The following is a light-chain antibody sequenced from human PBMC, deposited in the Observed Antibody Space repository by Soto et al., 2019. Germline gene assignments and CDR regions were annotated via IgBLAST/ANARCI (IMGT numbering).Light chain of an antibody. CDR2: GTS. CDR3: QQFGGSPPYT. J-gene: IGKJ2*01. V-gene: IGKV3-20*01. Sequence: EIVLTQSPDTLSLSPGERATLSCRASQSVSSSYLAWYQQKPGQAPRLLIHGTSSRATGIPDRFSSSGSGTDFTLTISRLEPEDFAVYYCQQFGGSPPYTFGQGTRLDIK. CDR1: QSVSSSY.